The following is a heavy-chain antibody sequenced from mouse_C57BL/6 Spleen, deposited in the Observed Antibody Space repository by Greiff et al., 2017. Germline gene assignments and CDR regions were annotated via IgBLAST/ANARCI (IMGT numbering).Heavy chain of an antibody. CDR1: GFSLTSYA. J-gene: IGHJ4*01. CDR3: ASTAQATFYAIDY. V-gene: IGHV2-9-1*01. CDR2: IWTGGGT. D-gene: IGHD3-2*02. Sequence: VKLVESGPGLVAPSQSLSITCTVSGFSLTSYAISWVRQPPGKGLEWLGVIWTGGGTNYNSALKSRLSISKDNSKSQVFLKMNSLQNDDTARYYCASTAQATFYAIDYWGQGTSVTVSS.